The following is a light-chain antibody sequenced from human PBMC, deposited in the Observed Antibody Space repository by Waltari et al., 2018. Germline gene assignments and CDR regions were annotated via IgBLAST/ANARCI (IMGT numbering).Light chain of an antibody. V-gene: IGLV2-14*03. J-gene: IGLJ2*01. CDR3: SSYTSINTLVV. CDR2: DVT. Sequence: QSALTQPASVSGSPEQSITISCTGTTRDSGSYNYVSWYQHHPGKAPKLMIYDVTNRPSGVSNRFSGSKSGNTASLTISGLQAEDEADYYCSSYTSINTLVVFGGGTKLTVL. CDR1: TRDSGSYNY.